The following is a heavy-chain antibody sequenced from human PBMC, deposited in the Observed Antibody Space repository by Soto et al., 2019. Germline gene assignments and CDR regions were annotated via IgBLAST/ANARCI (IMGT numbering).Heavy chain of an antibody. CDR3: ARGFCAGKGFPPDS. J-gene: IGHJ4*02. CDR1: SFTVSRFS. Sequence: GSVSLSCAVSSFTVSRFSTSWVRRDRGKELDWVSAISGSGGSTYSADSVKGRFTISRHNSKNALYLQMSSLRAYDTAVYYCARGFCAGKGFPPDSLGQGSLVNLSS. V-gene: IGHV3-23*01. D-gene: IGHD6-13*01. CDR2: ISGSGGST.